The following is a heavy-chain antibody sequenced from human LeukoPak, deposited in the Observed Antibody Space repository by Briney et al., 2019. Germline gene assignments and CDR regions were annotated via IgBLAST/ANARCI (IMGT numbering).Heavy chain of an antibody. D-gene: IGHD3-22*01. CDR1: GGSVSSSGYY. CDR2: IYYNGNT. Sequence: PSETLSLTCTVSGGSVSSSGYYWGWIRQPPGKGLDWIGTIYYNGNTYYNPSLKSRVTISVDTSKNQFSLKLSSVTAADTAVYYCARDLIYDGSGFIHYWGQGTLVTVSS. J-gene: IGHJ4*02. V-gene: IGHV4-39*07. CDR3: ARDLIYDGSGFIHY.